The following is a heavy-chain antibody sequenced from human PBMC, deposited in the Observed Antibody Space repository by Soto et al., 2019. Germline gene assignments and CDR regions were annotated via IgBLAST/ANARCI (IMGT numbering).Heavy chain of an antibody. D-gene: IGHD3-10*01. CDR1: GFTVSSNY. Sequence: PGGSLRLSCAASGFTVSSNYMSWVRQAPGKGLEWVSVIYSGGSTYYADSVKGRFTISRDNSKNTLYLQMNSLRAEDTAVYYCASGPYLSRGGYYYGMDVWGQGTTVTVSS. J-gene: IGHJ6*02. CDR3: ASGPYLSRGGYYYGMDV. CDR2: IYSGGST. V-gene: IGHV3-53*01.